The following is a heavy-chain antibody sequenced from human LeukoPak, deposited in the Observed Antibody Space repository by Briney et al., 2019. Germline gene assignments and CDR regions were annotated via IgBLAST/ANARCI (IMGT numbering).Heavy chain of an antibody. D-gene: IGHD3-10*01. CDR2: INPKSGGT. V-gene: IGHV1-2*06. CDR3: ARDTRRGANVN. CDR1: GYTFTGYY. Sequence: ASVKVSCKASGYTFTGYYMHWVRQAPGQGLERMGRINPKSGGTNYAQKFQGRVTMTRDTSISTAYMELSRLRSDDTAVYYCARDTRRGANVNWGQGTLVTVSS. J-gene: IGHJ4*02.